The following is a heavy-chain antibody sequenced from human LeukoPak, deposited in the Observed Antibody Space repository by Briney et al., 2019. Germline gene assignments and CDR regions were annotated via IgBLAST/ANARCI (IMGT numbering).Heavy chain of an antibody. Sequence: GGSLRLSRAASGFPFSTYTMNWVRQAPGKGLEWVSSITSSSNDIHYGDSVKGRFTISRDNAKNSLYLQMNSLRAEDTAVYYCAREKAAAPPWADAWGYWGQGTLVTVSS. J-gene: IGHJ4*02. V-gene: IGHV3-21*01. CDR1: GFPFSTYT. D-gene: IGHD6-13*01. CDR3: AREKAAAPPWADAWGY. CDR2: ITSSSNDI.